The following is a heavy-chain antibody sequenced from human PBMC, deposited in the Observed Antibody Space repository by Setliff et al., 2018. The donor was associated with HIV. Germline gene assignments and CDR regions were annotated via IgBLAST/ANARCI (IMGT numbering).Heavy chain of an antibody. V-gene: IGHV1-18*01. D-gene: IGHD6-19*01. J-gene: IGHJ4*02. CDR2: ISAYNGNT. Sequence: ASVKVSCKASGYTFTSYGISWVRQAPGQGLGWMGWISAYNGNTNYAQKLQGRVTMTTDTSTSTAYMELRSLRSDDTAVYYCARRREGIAVAGTPDYWGQGTLVTVSS. CDR3: ARRREGIAVAGTPDY. CDR1: GYTFTSYG.